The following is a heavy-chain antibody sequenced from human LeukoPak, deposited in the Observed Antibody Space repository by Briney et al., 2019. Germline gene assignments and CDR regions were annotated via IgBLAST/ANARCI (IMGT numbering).Heavy chain of an antibody. CDR2: IYYSGST. Sequence: SETLSLTCIVSGDSINNYSWSWIRQPPGKGLEWIGNIYYSGSTNHNPSLKSRITISVDTSKNQFSLNLSSVTAADTAVYYCARQRTRYDRSGGWFDPWGQGTLVTVSS. D-gene: IGHD3-22*01. CDR3: ARQRTRYDRSGGWFDP. CDR1: GDSINNYS. V-gene: IGHV4-59*08. J-gene: IGHJ5*02.